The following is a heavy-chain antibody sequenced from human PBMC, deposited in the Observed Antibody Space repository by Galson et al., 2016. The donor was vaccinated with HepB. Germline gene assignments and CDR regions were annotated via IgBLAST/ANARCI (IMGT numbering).Heavy chain of an antibody. D-gene: IGHD2-21*02. J-gene: IGHJ6*02. Sequence: QSGAEVKKPGESLKISCKGSGYSFTSYWIGWVRQMPGKGLEWMGIIYPGDSDTKYSPSFQGQVTISADKSSSTAYLQWSSLKASDTAMYYCARQAYCGGDCYSGHYYGMDVWGQGTTVTVSS. CDR3: ARQAYCGGDCYSGHYYGMDV. V-gene: IGHV5-51*01. CDR2: IYPGDSDT. CDR1: GYSFTSYW.